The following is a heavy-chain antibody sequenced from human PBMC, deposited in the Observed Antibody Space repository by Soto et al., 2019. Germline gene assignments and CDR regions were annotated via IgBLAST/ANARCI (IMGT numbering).Heavy chain of an antibody. CDR2: FYDSGST. V-gene: IGHV4-61*01. Sequence: PSETLSLTCTVSGGSVSSGSFYWSWIRRPPGKGLEWIGYFYDSGSTNYNPSLRSRVTMSVDTSKNQFSLMLSSVTAADTAVYYCAASAPPATNYYYAMDVWGQGTTVTVSS. J-gene: IGHJ6*02. D-gene: IGHD5-12*01. CDR3: AASAPPATNYYYAMDV. CDR1: GGSVSSGSFY.